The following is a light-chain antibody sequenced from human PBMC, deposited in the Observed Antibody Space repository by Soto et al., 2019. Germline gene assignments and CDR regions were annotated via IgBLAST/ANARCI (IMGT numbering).Light chain of an antibody. CDR3: SSYTISTTLV. V-gene: IGLV2-14*02. Sequence: QSVLTQPASVSGSPGQSITISCTGTSSDVGSYNLVSWYQQHPGKAPKLMIYEGSKRPSGVSNRFSGSKSGNTASLTISGLQAEDEADYYCSSYTISTTLVFGTGTKGTVL. J-gene: IGLJ1*01. CDR2: EGS. CDR1: SSDVGSYNL.